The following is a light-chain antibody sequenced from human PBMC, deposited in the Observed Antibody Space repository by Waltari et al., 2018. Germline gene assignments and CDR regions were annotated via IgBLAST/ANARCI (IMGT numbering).Light chain of an antibody. V-gene: IGLV1-44*01. Sequence: QSVVTQPPSASGAPGPRVTISCSGSSPNVGRTSIKWYQQRPGTAPKVVMYDIDRRPSGVPDRFSGSRSGTTASLTISGLQSEDEADYYCSVWDDSLSGPVFGGGTKLTVL. CDR2: DID. CDR1: SPNVGRTS. CDR3: SVWDDSLSGPV. J-gene: IGLJ2*01.